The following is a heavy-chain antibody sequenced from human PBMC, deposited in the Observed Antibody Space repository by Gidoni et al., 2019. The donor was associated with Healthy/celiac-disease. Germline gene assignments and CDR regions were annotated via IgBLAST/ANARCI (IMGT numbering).Heavy chain of an antibody. CDR1: GYTFTSSA. CDR3: ARSPIVVVPAATTGYYYYYYGMDV. J-gene: IGHJ6*02. D-gene: IGHD2-2*01. Sequence: QVQLVQSGSELKKPGASVKVSCKASGYTFTSSAMNWVRQAPGQGLEWMGWVNTNTGNPTYAQGFTGRFVFALDTSVSTAYLQISSLKAEDTAVYYCARSPIVVVPAATTGYYYYYYGMDVWGQGTTVTVSS. V-gene: IGHV7-4-1*02. CDR2: VNTNTGNP.